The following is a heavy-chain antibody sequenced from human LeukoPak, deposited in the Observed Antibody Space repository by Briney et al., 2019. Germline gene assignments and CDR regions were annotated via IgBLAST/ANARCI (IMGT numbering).Heavy chain of an antibody. V-gene: IGHV1-8*01. Sequence: GASVKVFCKASGYTFTSYDINWVRQATGQGLEWMGWMNPNGGNTGYAQKFQGRVTMTRNTSISTAYMELSSLRSGDTAVYYCARSLRGWYKDYWGQGTLITVSS. J-gene: IGHJ4*02. CDR1: GYTFTSYD. CDR3: ARSLRGWYKDY. CDR2: MNPNGGNT. D-gene: IGHD6-19*01.